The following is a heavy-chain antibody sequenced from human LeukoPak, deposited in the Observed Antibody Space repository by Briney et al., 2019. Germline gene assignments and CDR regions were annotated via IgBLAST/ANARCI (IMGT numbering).Heavy chain of an antibody. CDR3: AKEQYPGYFDY. J-gene: IGHJ4*02. Sequence: PGGSLRLSCAASGFIFSDYPIHWVRQAPGKGLEWVASISYDGSNKYYADSVKGRFTISRDNSKNALYVQMTSLRTEDTATYFCAKEQYPGYFDYWGQGTLVTVSS. CDR1: GFIFSDYP. D-gene: IGHD1-14*01. CDR2: ISYDGSNK. V-gene: IGHV3-30-3*01.